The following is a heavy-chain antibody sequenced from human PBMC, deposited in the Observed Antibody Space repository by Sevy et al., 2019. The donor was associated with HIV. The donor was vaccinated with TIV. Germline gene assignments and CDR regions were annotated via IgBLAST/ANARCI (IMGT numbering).Heavy chain of an antibody. CDR3: ARDRFLES. Sequence: SETLSLTCTVSGGSISSYYWSWIRQPPGKGLEGIGYIYYIGSTNYNPSLKSRVTISVDTSKNQFSLKLSSVTAADTAVYYCARDRFLESWGQGTLVTVSS. CDR1: GGSISSYY. D-gene: IGHD3-3*01. J-gene: IGHJ5*02. V-gene: IGHV4-59*13. CDR2: IYYIGST.